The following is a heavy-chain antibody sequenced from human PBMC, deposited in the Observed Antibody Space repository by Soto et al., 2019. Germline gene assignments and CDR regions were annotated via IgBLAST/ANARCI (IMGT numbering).Heavy chain of an antibody. CDR2: ITGNGDTT. D-gene: IGHD3-10*01. CDR3: ALDRPNYLGSGGGYYKSGGDH. J-gene: IGHJ5*02. Sequence: EVQLLESGGGLVQPGGSLRLSCAASGFIFRIYAMSWVRQAPGRGLEWVSSITGNGDTTYYPDSVKGRFTISRDNSKNTLFRQMNSLRVEDTAVYYCALDRPNYLGSGGGYYKSGGDHWGQGMLVTVSS. CDR1: GFIFRIYA. V-gene: IGHV3-23*01.